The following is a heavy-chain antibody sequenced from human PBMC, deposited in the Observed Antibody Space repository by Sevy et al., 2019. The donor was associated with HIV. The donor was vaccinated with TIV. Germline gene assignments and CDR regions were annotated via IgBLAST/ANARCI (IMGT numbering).Heavy chain of an antibody. V-gene: IGHV1-69*13. Sequence: ASVKVSCKASGGTFSSYAIHWVRQAPGQGLEWMGGIIPIFGTTNYAQKFQGRVTITADESTSTSNMELRSRRSEDTAVYYCARGVTMIRGGGYYFDYWGQGTLVTVSS. CDR3: ARGVTMIRGGGYYFDY. J-gene: IGHJ4*02. CDR1: GGTFSSYA. D-gene: IGHD3-22*01. CDR2: IIPIFGTT.